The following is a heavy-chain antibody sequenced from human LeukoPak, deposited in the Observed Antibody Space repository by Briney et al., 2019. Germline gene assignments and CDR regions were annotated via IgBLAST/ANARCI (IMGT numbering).Heavy chain of an antibody. D-gene: IGHD2-15*01. V-gene: IGHV4-39*01. CDR3: ARHLGYCSGGSCHGSWFDP. CDR1: GGSISSTSYY. J-gene: IGHJ5*02. Sequence: SETLSLTCTVSGGSISSTSYYWGWIRQPPGKGLEWIGSIYSGGSTYYNPSLKSRITISVDTSNNQSSLRLSSVTAADTAFYYCARHLGYCSGGSCHGSWFDPWGQGTLVTVSS. CDR2: IYSGGST.